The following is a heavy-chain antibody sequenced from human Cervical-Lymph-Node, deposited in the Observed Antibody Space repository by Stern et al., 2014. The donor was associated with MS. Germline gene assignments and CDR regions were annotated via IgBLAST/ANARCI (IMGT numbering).Heavy chain of an antibody. Sequence: VQLLESGGGVVQPGRSLRLSCVASGFVFKNFGMHWVRQAPGKGLEWLSVIWHDGSNEYYADSLKGRFSISRDNSKNTLYLQMDTLRPDDTAVYYCARHMAAAGTTLPAFWGQGTLVTVSS. CDR1: GFVFKNFG. CDR2: IWHDGSNE. J-gene: IGHJ4*02. V-gene: IGHV3-33*01. D-gene: IGHD6-13*01. CDR3: ARHMAAAGTTLPAF.